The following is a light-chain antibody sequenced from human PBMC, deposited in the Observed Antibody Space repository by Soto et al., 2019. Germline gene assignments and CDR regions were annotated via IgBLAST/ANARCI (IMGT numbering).Light chain of an antibody. CDR2: EDT. CDR1: SSDVGNYNL. V-gene: IGLV2-23*01. Sequence: QSALTQPASVSGSPGQSITISCTGTSSDVGNYNLVSWYQQIPDKAPKLIIYEDTKRPSGVSYRFSGSKSANTASLTISGLQAEDEADYYCCSSAGTNTLIFGGGTKVTVL. J-gene: IGLJ2*01. CDR3: CSSAGTNTLI.